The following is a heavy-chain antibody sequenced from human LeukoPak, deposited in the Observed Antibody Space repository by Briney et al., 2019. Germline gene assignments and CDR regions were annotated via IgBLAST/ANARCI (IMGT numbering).Heavy chain of an antibody. Sequence: PGGSLRLSCAASGFTFSSYWMSWVRQAPGKGLEWVAHIKQDGSEKYYVDSVKGRFTISRDNAKNSLYLQMNSLRAEDTAVYYCARVAPHTAALFPFDYWGQGTRVTVSS. J-gene: IGHJ4*02. CDR2: IKQDGSEK. CDR1: GFTFSSYW. CDR3: ARVAPHTAALFPFDY. V-gene: IGHV3-7*01. D-gene: IGHD5-18*01.